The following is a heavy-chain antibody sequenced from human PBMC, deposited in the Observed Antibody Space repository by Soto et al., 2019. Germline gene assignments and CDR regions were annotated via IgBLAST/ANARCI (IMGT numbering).Heavy chain of an antibody. CDR3: ARYVAPRYCISTSCYVSRDYSYYYGLDV. D-gene: IGHD2-2*01. CDR1: GYTFTGYD. Sequence: GSSLKVSCKASGYTFTGYDMHWVRQAPGQGLEWMGWINPNSGGTNYAQKFQGWVTMTRDTSISTAYMELSRLRSDDTAVYYCARYVAPRYCISTSCYVSRDYSYYYGLDVWG. CDR2: INPNSGGT. V-gene: IGHV1-2*04. J-gene: IGHJ6*02.